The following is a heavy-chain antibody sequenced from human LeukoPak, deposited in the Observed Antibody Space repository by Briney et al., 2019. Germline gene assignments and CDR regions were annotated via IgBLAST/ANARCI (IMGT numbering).Heavy chain of an antibody. CDR1: GGSFSGYY. Sequence: SETLSLTCAVYGGSFSGYYWSWIRQPPGKGLEWIGEINHSGSTNYNPSLKSRVTISVDTSKNQFSLKLSSVTAADTAVYYCASPDSSGYYSWGQGTLVTVSS. CDR2: INHSGST. J-gene: IGHJ4*02. D-gene: IGHD3-22*01. V-gene: IGHV4-34*01. CDR3: ASPDSSGYYS.